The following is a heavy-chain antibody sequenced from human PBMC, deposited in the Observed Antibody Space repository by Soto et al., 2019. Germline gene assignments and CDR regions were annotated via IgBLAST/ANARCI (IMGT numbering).Heavy chain of an antibody. CDR3: AKDHVLLWFGESSDPGTYYFDY. V-gene: IGHV3-23*01. Sequence: PGGSLRLSCAASGFTFSSYAMSWVRQAPGKGLEWVSAISGSGGSTYYADSVKGRFTISRDNSKNTLYLQMNSLRAEDTAVYYCAKDHVLLWFGESSDPGTYYFDYWGQGTLVTVSS. J-gene: IGHJ4*02. CDR1: GFTFSSYA. CDR2: ISGSGGST. D-gene: IGHD3-10*01.